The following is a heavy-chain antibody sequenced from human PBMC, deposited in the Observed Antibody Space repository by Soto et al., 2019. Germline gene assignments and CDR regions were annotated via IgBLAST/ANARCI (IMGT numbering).Heavy chain of an antibody. CDR3: ARDVAGLSSGWYSGFYYGMDV. CDR2: IWYDGSNK. V-gene: IGHV3-33*01. D-gene: IGHD6-19*01. J-gene: IGHJ6*02. CDR1: GFTFSSYG. Sequence: PGGSLRLSCAASGFTFSSYGMHWVRQAPGKGLEWVAVIWYDGSNKYYADSVKGRFTISRDNSKNTLYLQMNSLRAEDTAVYYCARDVAGLSSGWYSGFYYGMDVWGQGTTVTVSS.